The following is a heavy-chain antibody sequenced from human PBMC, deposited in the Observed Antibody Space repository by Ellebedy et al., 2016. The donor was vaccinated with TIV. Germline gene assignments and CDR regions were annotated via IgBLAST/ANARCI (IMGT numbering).Heavy chain of an antibody. CDR3: ARDITLAVAGPMPPDY. J-gene: IGHJ4*02. D-gene: IGHD6-19*01. CDR1: GFTFDDYA. Sequence: GGSLRLXCAASGFTFDDYAMHWVRQAPGKGLEWVSGISWNSGSIGYADSVKGRFTISRDNAKNSLYLQMNSLRAEDTAVYYCARDITLAVAGPMPPDYWGQGTLVTVSS. V-gene: IGHV3-9*01. CDR2: ISWNSGSI.